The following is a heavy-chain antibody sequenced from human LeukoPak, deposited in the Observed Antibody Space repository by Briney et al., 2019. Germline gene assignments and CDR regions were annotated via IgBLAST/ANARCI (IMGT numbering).Heavy chain of an antibody. CDR2: INPNSGGT. Sequence: ASVKVSCKASGYTFTGYYMHWVRQAPGQGLEWMGRINPNSGGTNYAQKFQGRVTMTRDTSISTAYMELSRLRSDDTAVYYCARDPYCSGGSCYSPPDYWGQGTLVTVSS. CDR3: ARDPYCSGGSCYSPPDY. V-gene: IGHV1-2*06. CDR1: GYTFTGYY. J-gene: IGHJ4*02. D-gene: IGHD2-15*01.